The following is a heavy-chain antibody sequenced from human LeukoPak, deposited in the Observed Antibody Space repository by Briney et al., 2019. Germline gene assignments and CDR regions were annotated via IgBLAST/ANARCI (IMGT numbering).Heavy chain of an antibody. V-gene: IGHV3-9*01. D-gene: IGHD3-16*01. CDR1: GFAFDDYA. J-gene: IGHJ4*02. CDR3: AKDTPFGGSFQFDY. Sequence: GGSLRLSCAASGFAFDDYAMHWVRQAPGKGLEWVSGISWNSVSIGYADSVKGRFTISRDNAKNSLSLKMNSLRAEDTALYYCAKDTPFGGSFQFDYWGQGTLVTVSS. CDR2: ISWNSVSI.